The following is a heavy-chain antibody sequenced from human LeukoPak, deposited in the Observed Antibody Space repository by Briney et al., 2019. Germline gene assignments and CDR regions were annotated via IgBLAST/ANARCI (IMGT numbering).Heavy chain of an antibody. V-gene: IGHV4-34*01. D-gene: IGHD3-3*01. CDR3: ARHGVVTDYYYYYYMDV. CDR1: GGSFSGYY. J-gene: IGHJ6*03. Sequence: SETLSLTCAVYGGSFSGYYWSWIRQPPGKGLEWIGEINHSGSTNYNPSLKSRVTISVDTSKNQFSLKLSSVTAADTAVYYCARHGVVTDYYYYYYMDVWGKGTTVTVSS. CDR2: INHSGST.